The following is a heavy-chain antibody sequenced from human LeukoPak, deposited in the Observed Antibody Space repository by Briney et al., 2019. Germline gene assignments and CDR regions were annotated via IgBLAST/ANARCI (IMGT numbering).Heavy chain of an antibody. CDR3: ARRELAGLNFDY. J-gene: IGHJ4*02. CDR1: GGSISSDTYS. D-gene: IGHD1-26*01. V-gene: IGHV4-30-2*01. Sequence: SETLSLTCAVSGGSISSDTYSWSWIRQPPGKGLEWIGYIYPSGSSYYNPSLKSRVTISVDTSKNQFSLKLSSVTAADTAVYYCARRELAGLNFDYWGQGTLVTVSS. CDR2: IYPSGSS.